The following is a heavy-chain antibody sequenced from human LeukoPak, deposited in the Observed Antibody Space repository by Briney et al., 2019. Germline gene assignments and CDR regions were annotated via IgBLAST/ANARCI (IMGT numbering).Heavy chain of an antibody. V-gene: IGHV4-34*01. CDR1: GGSFSGYY. CDR3: ARDSGYVDY. J-gene: IGHJ4*02. Sequence: PSETLSLTCAVYGGSFSGYYWSWIRQPPGKGLEWIGEINLSGSTNYNPSLESRVIISIDTSKNQFSLKLSSVTAADTAVYYCARDSGYVDYWGQGTLVTVSS. CDR2: INLSGST. D-gene: IGHD3-22*01.